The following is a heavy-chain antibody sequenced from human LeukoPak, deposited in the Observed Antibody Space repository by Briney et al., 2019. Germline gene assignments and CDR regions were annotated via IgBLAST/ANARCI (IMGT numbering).Heavy chain of an antibody. CDR2: IYYGENT. J-gene: IGHJ4*02. CDR1: GGSISSGPYY. Sequence: SETLSLTCTVSGGSISSGPYYWGWIRQPPGKGLEWIGNIYYGENTYYNPSLKSRVTISIDTSKNQFYLKLSSLTAADTAVYYCAGGSGSYYHFDYWGQGTLVTVSS. V-gene: IGHV4-39*01. CDR3: AGGSGSYYHFDY. D-gene: IGHD3-10*01.